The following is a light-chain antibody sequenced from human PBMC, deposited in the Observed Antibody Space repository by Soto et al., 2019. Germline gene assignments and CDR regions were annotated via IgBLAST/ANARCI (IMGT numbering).Light chain of an antibody. J-gene: IGKJ1*01. CDR3: QQYNSYPWT. V-gene: IGKV1-5*03. CDR1: QSISSW. Sequence: DIQMTQSPSTLSASVGDRVTITCRASQSISSWLAWYQQKPGKAPKLLIYKASSLESGVPSRFSGSGSGTEFTLTISSLQPDDFATYYCQQYNSYPWTCGQLTKVEIK. CDR2: KAS.